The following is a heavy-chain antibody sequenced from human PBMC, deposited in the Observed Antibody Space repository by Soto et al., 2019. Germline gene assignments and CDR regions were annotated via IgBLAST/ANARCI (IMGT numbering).Heavy chain of an antibody. V-gene: IGHV4-59*01. CDR2: ISYRGST. J-gene: IGHJ5*02. Sequence: PSETLSLTCTVSAGSITTSYWSWIRQPLGKALEWIGYISYRGSTNYNPSLKSRLTISIDTSKSQISLKLTSMTTADTAVYYCASSGIVGREVNTWFDPWGQGTLVNVSS. CDR1: AGSITTSY. D-gene: IGHD3-22*01. CDR3: ASSGIVGREVNTWFDP.